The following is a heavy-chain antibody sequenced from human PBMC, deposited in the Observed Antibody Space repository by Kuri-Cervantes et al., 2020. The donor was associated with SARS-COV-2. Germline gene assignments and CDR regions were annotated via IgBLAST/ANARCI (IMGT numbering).Heavy chain of an antibody. J-gene: IGHJ4*02. V-gene: IGHV1-18*01. CDR1: GYTFTSYG. CDR2: ISAYNGNT. Sequence: ASVKVSCKASGYTFTSYGISWVRQAPGQGLEWMGWISAYNGNTNYAQKLQGRVTMTTDVSTSTAYMELRSLRSDDTAVYYCARNLGVLAFGELLDWGQGTLVTVSS. CDR3: ARNLGVLAFGELLD. D-gene: IGHD3-10*01.